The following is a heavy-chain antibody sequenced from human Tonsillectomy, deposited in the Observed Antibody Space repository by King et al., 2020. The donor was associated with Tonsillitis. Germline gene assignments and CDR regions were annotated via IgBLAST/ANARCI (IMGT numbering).Heavy chain of an antibody. V-gene: IGHV4-59*01. CDR3: ARARSHDFWSGYYTLFDY. J-gene: IGHJ4*02. CDR2: IYYSGST. D-gene: IGHD3-3*01. CDR1: GGSISSYY. Sequence: VQLQESGPGLVKPSENLSLTCTVSGGSISSYYWSWIRQPPGKGLEWIGYIYYSGSTNYNPSLKSRVTISVDTSKNQFSLKLSPVTAADTAVYYCARARSHDFWSGYYTLFDYWGQGTLVTVSS.